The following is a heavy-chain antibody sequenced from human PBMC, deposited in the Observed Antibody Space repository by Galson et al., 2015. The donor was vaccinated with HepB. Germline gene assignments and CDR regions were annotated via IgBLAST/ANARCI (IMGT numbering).Heavy chain of an antibody. CDR1: RYTFTAYY. D-gene: IGHD2-15*01. J-gene: IGHJ5*02. V-gene: IGHV1-2*06. CDR2: INTYSGST. Sequence: SVKVSCKASRYTFTAYYIHWVRQAPGHGLEWMGRINTYSGSTNYAQKFQGRVTMTRDTSITTAYMEISRLRTDDTAVYYCARGGAVGGPKFNWFDPWGQGTLVTVSS. CDR3: ARGGAVGGPKFNWFDP.